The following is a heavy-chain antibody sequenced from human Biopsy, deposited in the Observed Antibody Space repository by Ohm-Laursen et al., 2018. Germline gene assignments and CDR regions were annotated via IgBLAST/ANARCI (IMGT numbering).Heavy chain of an antibody. CDR1: GDSVTKYY. J-gene: IGHJ6*02. D-gene: IGHD4-11*01. CDR2: IYYSVMT. V-gene: IGHV4-59*02. Sequence: GTLSLTCSVSGDSVTKYYWSWIRQPPGKGLEWIGHIYYSVMTNYNPSLQSRVSISVDTSRNQVSLTLRSVTAADTAVYYCARDSGILNYGNFKYYHYYGTDVWGQGTKVTVSS. CDR3: ARDSGILNYGNFKYYHYYGTDV.